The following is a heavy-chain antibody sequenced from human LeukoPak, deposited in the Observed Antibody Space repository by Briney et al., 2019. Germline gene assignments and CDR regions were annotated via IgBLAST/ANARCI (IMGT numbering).Heavy chain of an antibody. CDR3: ARLRGGFDAFDI. CDR1: GYSFTSHW. Sequence: GESLKISCKGSGYSFTSHWIAWVRQVPGKGLEWMGIIYPDDSDTRYHPSFQGQATISADKSISTAYLQWSSLKASDTAMYYCARLRGGFDAFDIWGQGTMVTVSS. D-gene: IGHD1-26*01. V-gene: IGHV5-51*01. J-gene: IGHJ3*02. CDR2: IYPDDSDT.